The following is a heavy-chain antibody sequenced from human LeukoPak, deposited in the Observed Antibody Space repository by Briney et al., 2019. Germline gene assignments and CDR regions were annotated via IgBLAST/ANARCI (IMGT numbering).Heavy chain of an antibody. CDR3: AKSQGRGPNYYYMDV. Sequence: GGSLRLSCAASGFTFSSYGMHWVRQAPGKGLEWVAFIRYDGSNKYYADSVKGRFTITRDKSKNTLYLQMNSLRAEDTAVYYCAKSQGRGPNYYYMDVWGKGTTVTVSS. J-gene: IGHJ6*03. CDR2: IRYDGSNK. D-gene: IGHD2-15*01. CDR1: GFTFSSYG. V-gene: IGHV3-30*02.